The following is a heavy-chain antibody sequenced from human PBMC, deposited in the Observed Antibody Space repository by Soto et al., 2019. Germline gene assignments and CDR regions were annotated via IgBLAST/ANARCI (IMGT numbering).Heavy chain of an antibody. J-gene: IGHJ4*02. CDR3: VRDGPGGFLDY. CDR2: VEPDGSGQ. D-gene: IGHD3-16*01. Sequence: PGGSLRLSCAASGFTFTGYWMSWVRQTPDKGLEWVANVEPDGSGQYYVDSVKGRFTISRDNAKNSVYLQMNSLRAEDTAVYFCVRDGPGGFLDYWGLGTLVTVS. CDR1: GFTFTGYW. V-gene: IGHV3-7*01.